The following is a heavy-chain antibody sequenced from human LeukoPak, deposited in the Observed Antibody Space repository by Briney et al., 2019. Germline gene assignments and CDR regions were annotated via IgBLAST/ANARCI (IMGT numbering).Heavy chain of an antibody. J-gene: IGHJ4*02. CDR1: GGSISSSSYY. CDR2: IYYSGST. Sequence: SETLSLTCTVSGGSISSSSYYWGWIRQPPGTGLEWIGSIYYSGSTYYNPSLKSRVTISADTSKNQFALDLRSVTAADTAVYYCTRDIGDFVSDFWGQGTLVTVSS. V-gene: IGHV4-39*02. CDR3: TRDIGDFVSDF. D-gene: IGHD2-21*02.